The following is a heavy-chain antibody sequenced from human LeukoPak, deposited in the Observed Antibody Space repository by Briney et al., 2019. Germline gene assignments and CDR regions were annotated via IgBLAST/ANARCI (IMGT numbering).Heavy chain of an antibody. J-gene: IGHJ4*02. CDR1: GFTFSSYA. CDR2: ISYDGSNK. Sequence: GGSLRLSCAATGFTFSSYAMHWVRQAPGKGLEWVAVISYDGSNKYYADSVKGRFTISRDNSKNTLYLQMNSLRAEDTAVYCCARGAGIAARRIRQFDYWGQGTLVTVSS. V-gene: IGHV3-30-3*01. D-gene: IGHD6-6*01. CDR3: ARGAGIAARRIRQFDY.